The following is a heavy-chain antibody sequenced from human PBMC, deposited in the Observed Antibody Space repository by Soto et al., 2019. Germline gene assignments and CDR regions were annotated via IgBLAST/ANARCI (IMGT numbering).Heavy chain of an antibody. V-gene: IGHV1-69*12. Sequence: QVQLVQSGAEVKKPGSSVKVSCKASGGSFSNYAISWVRQAPGQGLEWMGGIIPIFGTANYAQNFQGRVTITADEATNTAYMEMSSLRSEDTAVFYCASGSGYNLGNHYYYYGMDVWGKGTTVTVSS. J-gene: IGHJ6*04. CDR2: IIPIFGTA. CDR3: ASGSGYNLGNHYYYYGMDV. D-gene: IGHD5-18*01. CDR1: GGSFSNYA.